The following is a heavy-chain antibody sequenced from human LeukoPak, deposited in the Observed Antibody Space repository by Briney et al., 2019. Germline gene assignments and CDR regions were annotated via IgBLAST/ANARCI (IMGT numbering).Heavy chain of an antibody. CDR2: INHSGST. Sequence: SETLSLTCAVYGGSFSGYYWSWIRQPPGKGLEWIGEINHSGSTNYNPSLKSRVTISVDTSKNQFSLNLISVTAADTAVYYCVRAYDYWGQGTLVTVSS. J-gene: IGHJ4*02. CDR3: VRAYDY. V-gene: IGHV4-34*01. CDR1: GGSFSGYY.